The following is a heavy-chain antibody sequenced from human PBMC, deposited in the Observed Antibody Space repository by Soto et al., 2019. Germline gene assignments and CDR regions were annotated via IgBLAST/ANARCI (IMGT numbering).Heavy chain of an antibody. J-gene: IGHJ5*02. CDR2: IYYSGST. CDR1: GGSISSGGYY. Sequence: KLRETLSLTCTVSGGSISSGGYYWSWIRQHPGKGLEWIGYIYYSGSTYYNPSLKSRVTISVDTSKNQFSLKLSSVTAADTAVYYCARISLLGRFDPWGQGTLVTVSS. CDR3: ARISLLGRFDP. D-gene: IGHD3-16*01. V-gene: IGHV4-31*03.